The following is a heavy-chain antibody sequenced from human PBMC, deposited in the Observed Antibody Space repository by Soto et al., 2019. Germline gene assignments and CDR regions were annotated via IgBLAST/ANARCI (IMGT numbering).Heavy chain of an antibody. J-gene: IGHJ5*02. V-gene: IGHV4-4*07. Sequence: QVQLQQSGPGLVKPSETLSLTCTVSGASISSYYWSWIRQPAGKGLEWIGRSSITGSTDYNPSLKSRVTVSLDTSKNQFSLKVNAVTAADTAVYYCARGAFGSGSSPNWFDPWGQGTLVTGSS. CDR1: GASISSYY. CDR3: ARGAFGSGSSPNWFDP. CDR2: SSITGST. D-gene: IGHD3-10*01.